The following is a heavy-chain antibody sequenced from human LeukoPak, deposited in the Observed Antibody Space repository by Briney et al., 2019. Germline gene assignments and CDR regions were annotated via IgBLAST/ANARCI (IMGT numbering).Heavy chain of an antibody. Sequence: GGSLRLSCAASGFSFGSYWLHWVRQAPGKGLVWVSHIKSDGSSTSYADSVKGRSTISRDNAKNMLYLQMNSLRVEDAAVYYCATVGGVSGRAFVWGQGTVVTVSS. CDR2: IKSDGSST. CDR1: GFSFGSYW. V-gene: IGHV3-74*01. CDR3: ATVGGVSGRAFV. D-gene: IGHD2-8*01. J-gene: IGHJ3*01.